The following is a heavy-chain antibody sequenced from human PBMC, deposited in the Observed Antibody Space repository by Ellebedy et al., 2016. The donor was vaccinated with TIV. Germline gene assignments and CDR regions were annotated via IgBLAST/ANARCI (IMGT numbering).Heavy chain of an antibody. J-gene: IGHJ4*02. CDR1: GYTFNSYG. CDR3: VRSWYSGSFYFDY. Sequence: AASVKVSCKASGYTFNSYGIIWVRQAPGQGLEWVGWISAYNGNTAYAQKPHGRVTMTTDISTSTAYMDLTGLTSDDTAVYYCVRSWYSGSFYFDYWGQGTLVTVSS. D-gene: IGHD1-26*01. CDR2: ISAYNGNT. V-gene: IGHV1-18*01.